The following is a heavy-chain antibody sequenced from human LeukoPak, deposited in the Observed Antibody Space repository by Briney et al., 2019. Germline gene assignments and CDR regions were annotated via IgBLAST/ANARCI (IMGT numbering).Heavy chain of an antibody. V-gene: IGHV4-34*01. CDR1: GGSFSGYY. CDR3: ASWEPPVDY. Sequence: SETLSLTCAVYGGSFSGYYWSWIRRPPGKGLEWIGEINHSGSINYNPSLKSRVPISVDTSKNQFSLKLSSVSAADTAVYYCASWEPPVDYWGQGTLVTVSS. CDR2: INHSGSI. D-gene: IGHD1-26*01. J-gene: IGHJ4*02.